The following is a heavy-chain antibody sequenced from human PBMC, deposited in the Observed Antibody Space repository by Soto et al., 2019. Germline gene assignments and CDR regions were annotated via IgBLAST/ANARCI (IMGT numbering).Heavy chain of an antibody. V-gene: IGHV3-74*03. CDR1: GLTLSNYW. CDR3: AKVKGGSGARGDPLDL. CDR2: INSDGITT. Sequence: EVQLVESGGGPVQAGGSLRLSCAASGLTLSNYWMQWVRQGPGKGLVWVAHINSDGITTKYAESAKGRFTISRDDAKNMLYLQMNSLRHDDTAVYYCAKVKGGSGARGDPLDLWGQGILVTVSS. D-gene: IGHD2-15*01. J-gene: IGHJ5*02.